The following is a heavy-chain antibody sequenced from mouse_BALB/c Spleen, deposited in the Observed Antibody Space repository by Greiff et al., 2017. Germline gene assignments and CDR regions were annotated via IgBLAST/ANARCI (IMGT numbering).Heavy chain of an antibody. CDR3: AYYDYDAYFDY. J-gene: IGHJ2*01. Sequence: EVQLQQSGAELVKPGASVKLSCTASGFNIKDTYMHWVKQRPEQGLEWIGRIDPANGNTKYDPKFQGKATITADTSSNTAYLQLSSLTSEDTAVYYCAYYDYDAYFDYWGQGTTLTVSS. CDR2: IDPANGNT. D-gene: IGHD2-4*01. CDR1: GFNIKDTY. V-gene: IGHV14-3*02.